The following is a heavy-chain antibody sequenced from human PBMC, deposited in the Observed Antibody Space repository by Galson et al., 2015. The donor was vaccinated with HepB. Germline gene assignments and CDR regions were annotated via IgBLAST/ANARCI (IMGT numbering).Heavy chain of an antibody. CDR3: ASVITFGGVIARGGYDAFDI. Sequence: SLRLSCAASGFTFSSYWMSWVRQAPGKGLEWVANIKQDGSEKYYVDSVKGRFTISRDNAKNSLYLRMNSLRAEDTAVYYCASVITFGGVIARGGYDAFDIWGQGTMVTVSS. CDR1: GFTFSSYW. D-gene: IGHD3-16*02. CDR2: IKQDGSEK. J-gene: IGHJ3*02. V-gene: IGHV3-7*03.